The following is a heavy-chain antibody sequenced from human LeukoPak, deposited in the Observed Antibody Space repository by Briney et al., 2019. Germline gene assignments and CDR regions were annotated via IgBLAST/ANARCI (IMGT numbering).Heavy chain of an antibody. Sequence: SVKVSCKASGFTFTSSAIQWVRQARGQRLEWIGWIVVGSGNTNYAQKFQERVTITRDMSTSTAYMELSSLRSEDTAVYYCARDRSRSKVFDYWGQGTLVTVSS. J-gene: IGHJ4*02. CDR1: GFTFTSSA. V-gene: IGHV1-58*02. CDR2: IVVGSGNT. CDR3: ARDRSRSKVFDY.